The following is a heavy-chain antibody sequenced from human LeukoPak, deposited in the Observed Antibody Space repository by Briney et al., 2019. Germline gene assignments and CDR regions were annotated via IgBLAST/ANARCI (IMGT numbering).Heavy chain of an antibody. CDR3: ARVKYYYDFWSGYYTPGYYYYGMDV. Sequence: ASVKVSCKASGYTFTSYDINWVRQATGQGLEWMGWMSPNSGNTGYAQKFQGRVTMTRNTSIRTAYMELSSLRSEDTAVYYCARVKYYYDFWSGYYTPGYYYYGMDVWGQGTTVTVSS. CDR2: MSPNSGNT. J-gene: IGHJ6*02. V-gene: IGHV1-8*01. D-gene: IGHD3-3*01. CDR1: GYTFTSYD.